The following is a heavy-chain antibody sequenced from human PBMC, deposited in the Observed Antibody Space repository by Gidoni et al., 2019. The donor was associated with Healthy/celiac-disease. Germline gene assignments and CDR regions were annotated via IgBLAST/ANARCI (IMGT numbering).Heavy chain of an antibody. CDR2: INHSGST. J-gene: IGHJ4*02. CDR3: ARGRAVWGGYSYGPGYFDY. Sequence: QVQLQQWGAGLLKPSETLSPTCAVYGGSFSGYYWSWIRQPPGKGLEWIGEINHSGSTNYNPSLKSRVTISVDTSKNQFSLKLSSVTAADTAVYYCARGRAVWGGYSYGPGYFDYWGQGTLVTVSS. D-gene: IGHD5-18*01. CDR1: GGSFSGYY. V-gene: IGHV4-34*01.